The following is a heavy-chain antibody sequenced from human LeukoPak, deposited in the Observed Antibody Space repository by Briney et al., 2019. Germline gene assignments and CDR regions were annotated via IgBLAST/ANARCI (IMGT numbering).Heavy chain of an antibody. Sequence: ASVKVSCKASGYTFTSYGISWVRQAPGQGLEWMGWISAYNGNTNYAQKLQGRVTMTTDTSTSTAYMELRSPRSDDTAVYYCARDRTSYYDSSGYPGDDAFDIWGQGTMVTVSS. CDR2: ISAYNGNT. J-gene: IGHJ3*02. V-gene: IGHV1-18*01. CDR3: ARDRTSYYDSSGYPGDDAFDI. CDR1: GYTFTSYG. D-gene: IGHD3-22*01.